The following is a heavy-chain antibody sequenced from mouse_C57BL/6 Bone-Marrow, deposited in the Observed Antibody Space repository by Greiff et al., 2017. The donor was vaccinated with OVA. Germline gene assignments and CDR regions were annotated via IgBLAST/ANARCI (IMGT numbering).Heavy chain of an antibody. D-gene: IGHD2-2*01. CDR1: GFTFSDYG. CDR3: ARLWLREDYYAMDY. V-gene: IGHV5-17*01. Sequence: EVKLMESGGGLVKPGGSLKLSCAASGFTFSDYGMHWVRQAPEKGLEWVAYISSGSSTIYYADTAKGRFTISRDNAKNTLFLQMTSLRSEDTAMSYCARLWLREDYYAMDYWGQGTSVTVSS. CDR2: ISSGSSTI. J-gene: IGHJ4*01.